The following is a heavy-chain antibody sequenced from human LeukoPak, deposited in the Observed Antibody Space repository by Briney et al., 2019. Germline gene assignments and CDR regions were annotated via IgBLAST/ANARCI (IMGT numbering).Heavy chain of an antibody. CDR3: ARAIVGATIYFDY. Sequence: SETLSLTCAVYGGSFSGYYWSWIRQPPGKGLEWIGEINHSGSTNYNPSLKSRVTISVDRSKNQFSLKLSSVTAADTAVYYCARAIVGATIYFDYWGQGTLVTVSS. J-gene: IGHJ4*02. CDR2: INHSGST. D-gene: IGHD1-26*01. V-gene: IGHV4-34*01. CDR1: GGSFSGYY.